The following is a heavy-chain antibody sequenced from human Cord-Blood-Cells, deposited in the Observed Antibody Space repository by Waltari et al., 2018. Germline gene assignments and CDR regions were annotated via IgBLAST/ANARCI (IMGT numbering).Heavy chain of an antibody. CDR3: ARGDCSSTSCSTDYYYGMDV. Sequence: QVQLVESGAGVVQPGRSLRLPCAASGFTFSSSAMHWVRQAPGKGLGWVAVISYDGSNKYYADSVKGRFTISRDNSKNTLYLQMNSLRAEDTAVYYCARGDCSSTSCSTDYYYGMDVWGQGTTVTVSS. CDR2: ISYDGSNK. D-gene: IGHD2-2*01. CDR1: GFTFSSSA. V-gene: IGHV3-30-3*01. J-gene: IGHJ6*02.